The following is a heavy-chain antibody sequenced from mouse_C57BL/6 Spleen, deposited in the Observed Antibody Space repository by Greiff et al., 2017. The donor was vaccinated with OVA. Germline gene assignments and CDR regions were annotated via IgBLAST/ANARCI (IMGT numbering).Heavy chain of an antibody. CDR3: AREGVLRYYFDY. J-gene: IGHJ4*01. D-gene: IGHD1-1*01. V-gene: IGHV1-82*01. Sequence: QVQLQQSGPELVKPGASVKISCKASGYAFSSSWMNWVKQRPGKGLEWIGRIYPGDGDTNYNGKFKGKATLTADKSSSTAYMQLSSLTSEDSAVYFCAREGVLRYYFDYWGQGTSVTVSS. CDR1: GYAFSSSW. CDR2: IYPGDGDT.